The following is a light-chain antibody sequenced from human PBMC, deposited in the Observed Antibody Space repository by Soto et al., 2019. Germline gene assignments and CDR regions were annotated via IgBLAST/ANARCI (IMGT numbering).Light chain of an antibody. CDR2: DVS. CDR3: GSYTSSSTLYV. CDR1: RSDVGGSNY. V-gene: IGLV2-14*01. J-gene: IGLJ1*01. Sequence: QSALTQPASVSGSPGQSITISCTGTRSDVGGSNYVSWYQQHPGKAPKLMIYDVSNRPSGGSNRFSVSKSGNTASLTISGLQAEDEADYYCGSYTSSSTLYVFGTGTKLTVL.